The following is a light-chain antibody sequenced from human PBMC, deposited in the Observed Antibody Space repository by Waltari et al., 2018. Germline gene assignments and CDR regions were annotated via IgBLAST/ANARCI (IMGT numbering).Light chain of an antibody. J-gene: IGLJ2*01. CDR2: DII. CDR3: SSYAPSSTV. Sequence: QSALTQPASVSGSPGQSITISCTGTSSDIGGYDYVSWYQQHPGKAPKLMIYDIIKRPSGVSDRFSGSKSGNTASLNISGLQAEDEADYYCSSYAPSSTVFGGGTKLTVL. CDR1: SSDIGGYDY. V-gene: IGLV2-14*03.